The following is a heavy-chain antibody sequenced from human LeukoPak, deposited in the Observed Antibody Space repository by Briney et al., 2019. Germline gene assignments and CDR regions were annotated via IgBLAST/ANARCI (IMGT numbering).Heavy chain of an antibody. CDR1: GFTFSNAW. V-gene: IGHV3-15*01. D-gene: IGHD1-26*01. CDR3: NTDLNTGWEVLLRPG. J-gene: IGHJ4*02. Sequence: TGGSLRLSCAASGFTFSNAWMSWVRQSPGKGLEWVGRIKSKAAGGTADYTAPVKGRFTISRDDSKDTLYLQMNSLKTEDTAVYYCNTDLNTGWEVLLRPGWGQGTLVTVSS. CDR2: IKSKAAGGTA.